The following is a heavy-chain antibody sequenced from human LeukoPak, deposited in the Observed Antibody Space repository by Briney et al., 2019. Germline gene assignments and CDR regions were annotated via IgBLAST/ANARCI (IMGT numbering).Heavy chain of an antibody. Sequence: GGPLRLSCAASGLTIRGYWMHWVGQAPGKGLRWVARVTGDGSGAAYADFAEGRFTVSRDNDDDKVYLQLNSLTAEDTAVYYCARFALTTAGDYWGQGTLVTVSS. CDR3: ARFALTTAGDY. J-gene: IGHJ4*02. CDR2: VTGDGSGA. CDR1: GLTIRGYW. V-gene: IGHV3-74*01. D-gene: IGHD2-21*02.